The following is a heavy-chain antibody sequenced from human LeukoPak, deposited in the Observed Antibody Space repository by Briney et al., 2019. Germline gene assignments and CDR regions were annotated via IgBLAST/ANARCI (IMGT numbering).Heavy chain of an antibody. Sequence: HPGGSLRLSCAASGFTFSSYGMHWVRQAPGKGLEWVAVIWYDRSNKYYADSVKGRFTISRDNSKNTLYLQMNSLRAEDTAVYYCAGDPYPGPYYFDYWGQGTLVTVSS. CDR3: AGDPYPGPYYFDY. D-gene: IGHD2-2*01. V-gene: IGHV3-33*01. J-gene: IGHJ4*02. CDR1: GFTFSSYG. CDR2: IWYDRSNK.